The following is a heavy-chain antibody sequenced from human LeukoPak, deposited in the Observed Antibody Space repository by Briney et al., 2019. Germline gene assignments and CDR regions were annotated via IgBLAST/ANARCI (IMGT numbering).Heavy chain of an antibody. CDR2: IKQDGCEK. CDR1: GFTLRSYW. CDR3: AREAI. J-gene: IGHJ4*02. Sequence: GGSLRLSCAASGFTLRSYWMSWVRQAPGKGLEWVANIKQDGCEKYYADSVKGRFNISRDNAKNSLYLQMNSLRAEDTAVYYCAREAIWGQGTLVTVSS. V-gene: IGHV3-7*01.